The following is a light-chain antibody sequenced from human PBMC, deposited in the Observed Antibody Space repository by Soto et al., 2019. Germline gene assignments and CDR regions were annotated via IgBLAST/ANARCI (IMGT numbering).Light chain of an antibody. CDR2: QDS. J-gene: IGLJ1*01. Sequence: SYELTQPPSVSVSPGQTASITCSGDKLGDKYASWYQQKPGQSPVLVIYQDSKRPSGIPERFSGYNSGNTATLTIRWTQALDEADYYCQAWVSSTGVFGTWTKLTVL. V-gene: IGLV3-1*01. CDR3: QAWVSSTGV. CDR1: KLGDKY.